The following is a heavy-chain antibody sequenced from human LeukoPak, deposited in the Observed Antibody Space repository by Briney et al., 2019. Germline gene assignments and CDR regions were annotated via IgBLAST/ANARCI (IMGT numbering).Heavy chain of an antibody. CDR2: INPNSGGT. CDR1: GYTFTGYY. D-gene: IGHD1-26*01. Sequence: ASVKVSCKASGYTFTGYYMHWVRQAPGQGLELMGWINPNSGGTNYAQKFQGRVTMTRDTSISTAYMELSRLRSDGTAVYYCARAPWEDPLYYYYYGMDVWGQGSTVTVSS. J-gene: IGHJ6*02. V-gene: IGHV1-2*02. CDR3: ARAPWEDPLYYYYYGMDV.